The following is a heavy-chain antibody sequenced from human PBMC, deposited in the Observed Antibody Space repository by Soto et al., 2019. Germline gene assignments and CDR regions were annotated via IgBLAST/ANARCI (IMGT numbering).Heavy chain of an antibody. CDR3: ARNRAPPGYSSSWYPILPPRYGMDV. D-gene: IGHD6-13*01. CDR1: GGSISSSSYY. V-gene: IGHV4-39*01. J-gene: IGHJ6*02. Sequence: PSETLSLTCTVSGGSISSSSYYWGWIRQPPGKGLEWIGSIYYSGSTYYNPSLKSRVTISVDTSKNQFSLKLSSVTAADTAVYYCARNRAPPGYSSSWYPILPPRYGMDVWGQGTTVTVSS. CDR2: IYYSGST.